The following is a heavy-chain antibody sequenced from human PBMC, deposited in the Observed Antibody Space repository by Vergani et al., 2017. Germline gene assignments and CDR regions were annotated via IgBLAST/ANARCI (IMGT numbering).Heavy chain of an antibody. V-gene: IGHV4-59*01. CDR1: GGSISSYY. D-gene: IGHD1-26*01. Sequence: QVQLQESGPGLVKPSETLSLTCTVSGGSISSYYWSWIRQPPGKGLEWIGYIHYSGSTNYNPSLKSRVTISVDTSKNQFSLKLSSVTAADTAVYYCARDRGGSSELLPYYYCMDVWGKGTTVTVSS. CDR3: ARDRGGSSELLPYYYCMDV. J-gene: IGHJ6*03. CDR2: IHYSGST.